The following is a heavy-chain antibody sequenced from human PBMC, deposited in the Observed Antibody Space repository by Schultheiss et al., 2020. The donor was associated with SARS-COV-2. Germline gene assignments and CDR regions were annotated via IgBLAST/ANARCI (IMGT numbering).Heavy chain of an antibody. D-gene: IGHD4-17*01. CDR3: ASSGPFDYGDPN. Sequence: GESLKISCAASGFTFSSYAMSWVRQAPGKGLEWVSAISGSGGSTYYADSVKGRFTISRDNSKNTLYLQMNSLRAEDTAVYYCASSGPFDYGDPNWGQGTLVTVSS. CDR2: ISGSGGST. CDR1: GFTFSSYA. V-gene: IGHV3-23*01. J-gene: IGHJ4*02.